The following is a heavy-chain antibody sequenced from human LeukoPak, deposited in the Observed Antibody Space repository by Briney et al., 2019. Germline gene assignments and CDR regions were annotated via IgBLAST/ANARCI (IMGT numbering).Heavy chain of an antibody. CDR1: GFTFSDYY. Sequence: KPGGSLRLSCAASGFTFSDYYMSWIRQAPGKGLEWVSYISSSGSTIYYADSVKGRFTISRDNAKNSLYLQMNSLRAEDTAVYYCTREGVSWYNLFDHWGQGTLVTVSS. J-gene: IGHJ4*02. CDR3: TREGVSWYNLFDH. V-gene: IGHV3-11*01. D-gene: IGHD6-13*01. CDR2: ISSSGSTI.